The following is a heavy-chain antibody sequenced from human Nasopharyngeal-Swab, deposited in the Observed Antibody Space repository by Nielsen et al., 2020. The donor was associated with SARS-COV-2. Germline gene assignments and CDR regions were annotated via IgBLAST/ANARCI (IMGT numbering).Heavy chain of an antibody. CDR1: GGSISSYY. V-gene: IGHV4-59*13. J-gene: IGHJ4*02. CDR2: VHFLGST. CDR3: ARGFDY. Sequence: SETLSLTCTVSGGSISSYYWNWIRQPPGKGLEWIGYVHFLGSTDYNPSLKSRVTISLDTSKNQFSLKLSSVTAADTAVYYCARGFDYWGQGTLVTVSS.